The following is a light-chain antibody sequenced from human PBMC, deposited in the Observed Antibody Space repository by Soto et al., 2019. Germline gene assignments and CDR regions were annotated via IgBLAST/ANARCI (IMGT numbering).Light chain of an antibody. CDR1: QSITNY. CDR3: QQSDSYPYT. J-gene: IGKJ2*01. V-gene: IGKV1-39*01. Sequence: DIQMTQSPSSLSVSVGDRVTITCRASQSITNYLNWYQQKPGKAPKLLVYAASSLQSGVPSRFSGNGSGTDLTLTISSLQPEDFASYYCQQSDSYPYTFGQGTKVE. CDR2: AAS.